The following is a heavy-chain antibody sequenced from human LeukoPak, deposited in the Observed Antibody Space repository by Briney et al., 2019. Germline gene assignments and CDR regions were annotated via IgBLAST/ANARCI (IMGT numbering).Heavy chain of an antibody. Sequence: PGGSLRLSCAASGFTVSSNYMSWVRQAPGKGLEWVSVIYSGGSTYYEDSVKGRFTISRDNSKNTLYLQMNGLRAEDTAVYYCARVNLGYYSSSSYDYWGEGTLVTVSS. CDR2: IYSGGST. CDR1: GFTVSSNY. V-gene: IGHV3-53*01. D-gene: IGHD6-6*01. J-gene: IGHJ4*02. CDR3: ARVNLGYYSSSSYDY.